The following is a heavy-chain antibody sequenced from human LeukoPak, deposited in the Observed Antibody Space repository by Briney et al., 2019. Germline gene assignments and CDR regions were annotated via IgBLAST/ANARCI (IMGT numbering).Heavy chain of an antibody. Sequence: PSETLSLTCTVSGGSISSYYWSWIRQPPGKGLEWIGYIYYSGSTNYNPSLKSRITISVDTSKNQFSLKLSSVTAADTAVYYCARHPPRPFDIWGQGTMVTVSS. J-gene: IGHJ3*02. CDR3: ARHPPRPFDI. CDR1: GGSISSYY. CDR2: IYYSGST. V-gene: IGHV4-59*08. D-gene: IGHD6-25*01.